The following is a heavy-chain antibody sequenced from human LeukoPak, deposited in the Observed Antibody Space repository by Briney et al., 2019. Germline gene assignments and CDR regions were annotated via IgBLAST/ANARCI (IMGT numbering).Heavy chain of an antibody. J-gene: IGHJ5*02. CDR2: ISWDGGST. D-gene: IGHD6-19*01. CDR1: GFTFDDYT. Sequence: PGGSLRLSCAASGFTFDDYTMHWVRQAPGKGLEWVSLISWDGGSTYYADSVKGRFTISRDNSKNTLYLQMNSLRAEDTAVYYCAKDYDGSGWSNWFDPWGQGTLVTVSS. CDR3: AKDYDGSGWSNWFDP. V-gene: IGHV3-43*01.